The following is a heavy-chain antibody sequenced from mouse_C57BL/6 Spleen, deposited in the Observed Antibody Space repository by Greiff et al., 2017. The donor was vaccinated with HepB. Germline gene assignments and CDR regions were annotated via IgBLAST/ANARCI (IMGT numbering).Heavy chain of an antibody. CDR1: GYTFTDYN. J-gene: IGHJ4*01. CDR3: ARSGLLWLRRSHYAMDY. Sequence: VQLQQSGPELVKPGASVKIPCKASGYTFTDYNMDWVKQSHGKSLEWIGDINPNNGGTIYNQKFKGKATLTVDKSSSTAYMELRSLTSEDTAVYYCARSGLLWLRRSHYAMDYWGQGTSVTVSS. D-gene: IGHD2-2*01. CDR2: INPNNGGT. V-gene: IGHV1-18*01.